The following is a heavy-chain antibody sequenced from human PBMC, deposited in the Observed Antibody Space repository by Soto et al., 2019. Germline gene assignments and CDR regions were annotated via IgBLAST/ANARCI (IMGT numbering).Heavy chain of an antibody. D-gene: IGHD1-20*01. J-gene: IGHJ4*02. V-gene: IGHV3-23*01. CDR3: AKPPDYNWNDY. CDR1: GFTGSSNH. CDR2: VSGSGGST. Sequence: GGSLRISCAASGFTGSSNHNSWVRQAPGKGLEWISAVSGSGGSTYYADSVKGRFTISRDNSKDTLYLQMNNLRAEDTAVYYCAKPPDYNWNDYWGQGTLVTVSS.